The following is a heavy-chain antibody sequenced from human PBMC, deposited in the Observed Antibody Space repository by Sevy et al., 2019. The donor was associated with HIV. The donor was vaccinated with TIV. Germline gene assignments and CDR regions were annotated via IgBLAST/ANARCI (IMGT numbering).Heavy chain of an antibody. D-gene: IGHD5-18*01. Sequence: ASVKVSCKASGYSFTDYYMHWVLQAPGQGLEWMAWINPKNDVTNYAQKFQGRVTMTRDTSTSTAYMELTRLRSDDTAVYYCARARRVTTVYYYYGMDVWGQRTTVTVSS. CDR1: GYSFTDYY. CDR2: INPKNDVT. V-gene: IGHV1-2*02. J-gene: IGHJ6*02. CDR3: ARARRVTTVYYYYGMDV.